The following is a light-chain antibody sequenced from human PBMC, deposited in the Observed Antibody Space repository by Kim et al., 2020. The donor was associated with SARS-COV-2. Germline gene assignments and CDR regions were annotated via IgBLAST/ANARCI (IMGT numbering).Light chain of an antibody. CDR2: GAS. Sequence: LSPGETATRSCRASQFVTSTYLAWYQQKPGQAPRLLIYGASTRATGTPDRFSVSASGTDFTLTISRLEPEDFAVYFCQHYSASLYTFGQGTKLEI. CDR1: QFVTSTY. CDR3: QHYSASLYT. J-gene: IGKJ2*01. V-gene: IGKV3-20*01.